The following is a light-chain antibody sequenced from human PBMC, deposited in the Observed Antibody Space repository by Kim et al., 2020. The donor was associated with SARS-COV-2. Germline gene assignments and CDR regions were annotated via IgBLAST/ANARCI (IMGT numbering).Light chain of an antibody. J-gene: IGLJ1*01. V-gene: IGLV2-14*03. CDR1: RSDVGAYNY. CDR2: DVS. Sequence: ITTSCTGTRSDVGAYNYVSWYQQHPGKVPKLMIYDVSNRPSGVSNRFSGSKSGNTASLTISGLQAEDEADYYCTSYTSSSTLPYAFGTGTKVTVL. CDR3: TSYTSSSTLPYA.